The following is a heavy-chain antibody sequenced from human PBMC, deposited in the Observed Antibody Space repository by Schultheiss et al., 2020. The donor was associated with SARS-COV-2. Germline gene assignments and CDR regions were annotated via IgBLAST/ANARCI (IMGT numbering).Heavy chain of an antibody. CDR1: GFTFSSYG. D-gene: IGHD2-15*01. J-gene: IGHJ4*02. Sequence: GGSLRLSCAASGFTFSSYGMHWVRQAPGKGLEWVSAISGSGGSTYYADSVKGRFTISRDNSKNTLYLQMSSLKSEDTAVYSCTTDRFLGSGGDWGQGTLVTVSS. V-gene: IGHV3-23*01. CDR2: ISGSGGST. CDR3: TTDRFLGSGGD.